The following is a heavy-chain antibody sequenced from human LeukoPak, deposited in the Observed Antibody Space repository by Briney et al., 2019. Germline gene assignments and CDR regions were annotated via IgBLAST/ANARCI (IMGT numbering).Heavy chain of an antibody. CDR2: IYYSGST. V-gene: IGHV4-59*08. CDR3: ARHQGVATIAYYYYGMDV. CDR1: GGSISSYY. Sequence: PSETLSLTCTVSGGSISSYYWSWIRQPPGKGLEWIGYIYYSGSTNYNPSLKSRVTISVDTSKNQFSLKLSSVTAADTAVYYCARHQGVATIAYYYYGMDVWGQGTTVTVSS. D-gene: IGHD5-12*01. J-gene: IGHJ6*02.